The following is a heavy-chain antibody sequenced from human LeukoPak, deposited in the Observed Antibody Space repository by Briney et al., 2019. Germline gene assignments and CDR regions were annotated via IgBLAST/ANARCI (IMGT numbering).Heavy chain of an antibody. Sequence: GGSLRLSCAASGFTFSSYAMHWVRQAPGKGLEWVAVISYDGSNKYYADSVKGRFTISRDNSKNTLYLQMNSLRAEDTAVYYCAKDPGPGIAAAGGRNWYFDLWGRGTLVTVSS. D-gene: IGHD6-13*01. J-gene: IGHJ2*01. CDR1: GFTFSSYA. V-gene: IGHV3-30-3*01. CDR2: ISYDGSNK. CDR3: AKDPGPGIAAAGGRNWYFDL.